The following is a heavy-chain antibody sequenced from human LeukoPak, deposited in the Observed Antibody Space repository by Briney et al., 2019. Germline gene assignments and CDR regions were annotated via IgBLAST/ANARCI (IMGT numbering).Heavy chain of an antibody. V-gene: IGHV1-2*02. J-gene: IGHJ5*02. CDR2: INPNSGGT. D-gene: IGHD3-10*01. Sequence: ASVKVSCKASGYTFSGYYIFWVRRAPGQGLEWMGWINPNSGGTNYAPEFQGRLTMARDTSITTAYMELNTLRSDDTAVYYCALIGDHAWFDPWGQGTLVTVSS. CDR3: ALIGDHAWFDP. CDR1: GYTFSGYY.